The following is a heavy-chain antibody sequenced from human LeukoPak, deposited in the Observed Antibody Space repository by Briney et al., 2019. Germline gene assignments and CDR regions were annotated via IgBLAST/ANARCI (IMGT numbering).Heavy chain of an antibody. CDR1: GFTFRNAS. CDR2: IYSGGST. J-gene: IGHJ4*02. V-gene: IGHV3-53*01. Sequence: PGGSLRLSCAASGFTFRNASMSWVRQAPGKGLEWISLIYSGGSTYYADSVKGRFTISRDNSKNTLYLQMNSLRAEDTAVYYCAAYSSCDYWGQGTLVTVSS. D-gene: IGHD6-6*01. CDR3: AAYSSCDY.